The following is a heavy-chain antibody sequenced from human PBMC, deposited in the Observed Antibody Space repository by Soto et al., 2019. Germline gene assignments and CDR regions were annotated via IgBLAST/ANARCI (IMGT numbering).Heavy chain of an antibody. J-gene: IGHJ4*02. CDR1: GRSMSGYY. D-gene: IGHD2-2*01. Sequence: SETLSLTCTVSGRSMSGYYWSWIRQPAGKGLEWIGRIYTSGSTNYNPSLKSRVTMSVDTSKNQFSLKLSSVTAADTAVYYCASQGSTTIDYWGQGTLVTVSS. CDR2: IYTSGST. CDR3: ASQGSTTIDY. V-gene: IGHV4-4*07.